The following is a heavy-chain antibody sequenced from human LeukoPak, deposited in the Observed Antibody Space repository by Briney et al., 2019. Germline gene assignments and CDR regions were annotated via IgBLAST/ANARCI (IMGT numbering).Heavy chain of an antibody. Sequence: GGSLRLSCAASGFTFSSYAMSWVRQAPGKGLEWVSSISSSSSYIYYADSVKGRFTISRDNAKNTLYLQMNSLRAEDTAVYYCARGGYGSHYYYYYYMDVWGKGTTVTVSS. D-gene: IGHD5-18*01. CDR1: GFTFSSYA. CDR2: ISSSSSYI. J-gene: IGHJ6*03. V-gene: IGHV3-21*01. CDR3: ARGGYGSHYYYYYYMDV.